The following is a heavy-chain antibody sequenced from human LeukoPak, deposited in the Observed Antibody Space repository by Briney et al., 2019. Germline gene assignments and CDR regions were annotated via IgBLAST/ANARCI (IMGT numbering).Heavy chain of an antibody. D-gene: IGHD6-13*01. CDR3: ARGGGSGRYGLPFDH. CDR2: ISSSSSTI. J-gene: IGHJ4*02. V-gene: IGHV3-48*04. Sequence: GGSLRLSCAASGFTFSSYSMNWVRQAPGKGLEWVSYISSSSSTIYYADSVKGRFTISRDNAKNSVYLQMNSLRAEDTAVYYCARGGGSGRYGLPFDHWGQGTLVTVSS. CDR1: GFTFSSYS.